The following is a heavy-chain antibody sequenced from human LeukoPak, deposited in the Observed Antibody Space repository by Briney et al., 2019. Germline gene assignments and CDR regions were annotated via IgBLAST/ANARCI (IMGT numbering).Heavy chain of an antibody. CDR3: AREVAAVLGYYYYYMDV. CDR2: IYTSGST. Sequence: SETLSLTCTVSGGSISSFYWSWIRQPAGKGLEWIGRIYTSGSTNYNPSLKSRVTMSVDTSKNQFSLKLSSVTAADTAVYYCAREVAAVLGYYYYYMDVWGKGTTVTVSS. CDR1: GGSISSFY. V-gene: IGHV4-4*07. D-gene: IGHD2-8*01. J-gene: IGHJ6*03.